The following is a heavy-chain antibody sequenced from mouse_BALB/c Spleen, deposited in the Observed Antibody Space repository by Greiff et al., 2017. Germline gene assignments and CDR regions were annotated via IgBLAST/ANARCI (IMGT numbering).Heavy chain of an antibody. J-gene: IGHJ1*01. Sequence: EVKLVESGPGLVKPSQSLSLTCTVTGYSITSDYAWNWIRQFPGNKLEWMGYISYSGSTSYNPSLKSRISITRDTSKNQFFLQLNSVTTEDTATYYCARALLLRLRDWYFDVWGAGTTVTVSS. CDR3: ARALLLRLRDWYFDV. CDR2: ISYSGST. V-gene: IGHV3-2*02. D-gene: IGHD1-2*01. CDR1: GYSITSDYA.